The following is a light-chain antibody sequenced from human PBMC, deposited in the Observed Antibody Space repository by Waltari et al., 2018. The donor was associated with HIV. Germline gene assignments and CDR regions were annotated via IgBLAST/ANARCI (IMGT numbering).Light chain of an antibody. CDR2: EVN. CDR1: SNDVGGFDL. Sequence: HSALTQPASVSGSPGQSITISCTGTSNDVGGFDLVSWYQHHPSKAPKLIIFEVNKRPSGVSNRFSGSKSGNTASLTISGLQTEDETDYYCCSYARSRSLLFGGGTKLTVL. V-gene: IGLV2-23*02. CDR3: CSYARSRSLL. J-gene: IGLJ2*01.